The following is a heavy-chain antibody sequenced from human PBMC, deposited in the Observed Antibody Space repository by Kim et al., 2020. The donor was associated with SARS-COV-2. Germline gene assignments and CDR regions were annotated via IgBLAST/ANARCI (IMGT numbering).Heavy chain of an antibody. D-gene: IGHD5-12*01. V-gene: IGHV3-23*01. Sequence: DSVKGRFTISKDNSKDTLYLQMTTLRAEDTAVYYCAKAGGSNSYGNYYFDFWGQGTLVTVSS. CDR3: AKAGGSNSYGNYYFDF. J-gene: IGHJ4*02.